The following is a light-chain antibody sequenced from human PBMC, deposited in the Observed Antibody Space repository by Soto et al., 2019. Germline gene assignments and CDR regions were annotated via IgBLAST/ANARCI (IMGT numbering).Light chain of an antibody. V-gene: IGKV4-1*01. Sequence: DIVMTQSPDSLAVSPGERATINCKSSQSLFYSSNNKNYLAWYQQKPGQPPRLLIYWASTRESGVPDRFSGSGSGTDFNLTISSLQAEDVAVYYCQQYHTTLPFTFGPGTKVNIK. CDR3: QQYHTTLPFT. CDR2: WAS. CDR1: QSLFYSSNNKNY. J-gene: IGKJ3*01.